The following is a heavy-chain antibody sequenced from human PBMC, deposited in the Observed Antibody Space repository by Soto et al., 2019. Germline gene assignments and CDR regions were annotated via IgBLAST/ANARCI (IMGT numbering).Heavy chain of an antibody. V-gene: IGHV4-4*07. CDR2: VYSSGRA. D-gene: IGHD7-27*01. J-gene: IGHJ3*02. CDR1: GGSMNGFY. CDR3: AKDKSGAADI. Sequence: QVQLQESGPGLVEPSETLSLTCTVSGGSMNGFYWNWIRQPAGGGLEWIGRVYSSGRADYIPSLKSRITMSVDTSKNQFYLNLRFVTAADTAVYFCAKDKSGAADIWGQGTMVTVSS.